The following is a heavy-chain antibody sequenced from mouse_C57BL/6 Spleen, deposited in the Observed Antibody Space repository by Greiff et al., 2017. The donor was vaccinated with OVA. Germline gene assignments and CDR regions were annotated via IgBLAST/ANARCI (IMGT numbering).Heavy chain of an antibody. J-gene: IGHJ1*03. CDR2: INPGSGGT. D-gene: IGHD2-3*01. V-gene: IGHV1-54*01. CDR3: ARGLLRRYFDV. CDR1: GYAFTNYL. Sequence: VQLQQSGAELVRPGPSVKVSCKASGYAFTNYLIEWVKQRPGQGLEWIGLINPGSGGTNYNEKFKGKATLTADKSSSTAYMQLSSLTSEDSAVYFCARGLLRRYFDVWGTVTTVTVSS.